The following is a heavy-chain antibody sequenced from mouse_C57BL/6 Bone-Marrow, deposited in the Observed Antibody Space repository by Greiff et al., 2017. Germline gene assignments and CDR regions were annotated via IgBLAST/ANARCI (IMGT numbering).Heavy chain of an antibody. CDR1: GYTITGGYY. D-gene: IGHD1-1*01. J-gene: IGHJ2*01. CDR2: ISYDGSN. V-gene: IGHV3-6*01. Sequence: EVKLMESGPGLVKPSPSLSLTCSVTGYTITGGYYWNWIRPFPGNKLELMGYISYDGSNNYNPSLKNRISITLETSKNTFFLKLNSVTTEDTATYYCAKGGSDYDVSSFHCDYGGKGTTLTVSS. CDR3: AKGGSDYDVSSFHCDY.